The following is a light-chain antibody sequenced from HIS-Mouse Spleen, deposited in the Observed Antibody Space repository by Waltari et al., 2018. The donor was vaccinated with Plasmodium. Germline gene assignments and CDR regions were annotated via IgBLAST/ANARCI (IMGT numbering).Light chain of an antibody. Sequence: SYELTQQPSVSVSPGQPARITCSGDALPKKYAYWYQQKSGKAPVLVMYEDSKRPSGIPERFSGSSSGTMVTLTISGAQVEDEADYYCYSTDSSGNHRVFGGGTKLTVL. CDR2: EDS. CDR1: ALPKKY. CDR3: YSTDSSGNHRV. J-gene: IGLJ3*02. V-gene: IGLV3-10*01.